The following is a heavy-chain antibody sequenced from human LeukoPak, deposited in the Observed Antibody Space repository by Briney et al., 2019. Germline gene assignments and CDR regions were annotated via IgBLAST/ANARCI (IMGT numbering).Heavy chain of an antibody. Sequence: GGSLRLSCTASGFTFGDYAMSWVRQAPGKGLEWVSSISSSSSYIYYADSVKGRFTISRDNAKNSLYLQMNSLRAEDTAVYYCATLKRTGTPYYFDYWGQGTLVTVSS. V-gene: IGHV3-21*01. CDR2: ISSSSSYI. CDR3: ATLKRTGTPYYFDY. J-gene: IGHJ4*02. D-gene: IGHD1-1*01. CDR1: GFTFGDYA.